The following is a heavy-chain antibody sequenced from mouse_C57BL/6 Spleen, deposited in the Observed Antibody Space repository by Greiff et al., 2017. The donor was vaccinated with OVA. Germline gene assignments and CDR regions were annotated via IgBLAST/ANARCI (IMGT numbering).Heavy chain of an antibody. CDR1: GYTFTSYW. D-gene: IGHD3-2*02. CDR2: IHPNSGST. J-gene: IGHJ4*01. CDR3: ALTAQALYAMDY. Sequence: QVQLQQPGAELVKPGASVKLSCKASGYTFTSYWMHWVKQRPGQGLEWIGMIHPNSGSTNYNEKFKSKATLTVDKSSSTAYMQLSSLTSEDSAVYYCALTAQALYAMDYWGQGTSVTVSS. V-gene: IGHV1-64*01.